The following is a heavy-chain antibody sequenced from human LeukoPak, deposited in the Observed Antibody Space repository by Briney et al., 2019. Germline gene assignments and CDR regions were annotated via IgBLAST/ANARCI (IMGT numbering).Heavy chain of an antibody. J-gene: IGHJ4*02. CDR1: GFTFSDYY. CDR2: ISSSGSTI. D-gene: IGHD2-2*01. CDR3: ARDLPEDLVVPAANDY. Sequence: GGSLRLSCAASGFTFSDYYMSWIRQAPGKGLEWVSYISSSGSTIYYADSVKGRFTISRDNAKNSLYLQMNSLRAEDTAVYYCARDLPEDLVVPAANDYWGQGTLVTVSS. V-gene: IGHV3-11*01.